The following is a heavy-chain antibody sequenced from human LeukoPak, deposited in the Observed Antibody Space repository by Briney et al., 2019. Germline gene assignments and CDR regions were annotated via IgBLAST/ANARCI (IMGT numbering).Heavy chain of an antibody. V-gene: IGHV4-59*12. CDR1: GGSISSYY. CDR2: IYYSGST. CDR3: ARLIYGDYGYDY. Sequence: PSETLSLTCTVSGGSISSYYWSWIRQPPGKGLEWIGYIYYSGSTNYNPSLKSRVTISVDTFKNQFSLKLSSVTAADTAVYYCARLIYGDYGYDYWGQGTLVTVSS. J-gene: IGHJ4*02. D-gene: IGHD4-17*01.